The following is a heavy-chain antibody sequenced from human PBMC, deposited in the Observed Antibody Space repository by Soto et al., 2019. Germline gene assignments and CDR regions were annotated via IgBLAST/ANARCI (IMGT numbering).Heavy chain of an antibody. D-gene: IGHD6-13*01. V-gene: IGHV1-69*13. J-gene: IGHJ6*02. Sequence: SVKVSCKASGGTFSSYAISWVRQAPGQGLEWMGGIIPIFGTANYAQKFQGRVTITADESTSTAYMELSSLRSEDTAVYYCAREEIAAAGSTYYYYGMDVWGQGTTVTVSS. CDR2: IIPIFGTA. CDR1: GGTFSSYA. CDR3: AREEIAAAGSTYYYYGMDV.